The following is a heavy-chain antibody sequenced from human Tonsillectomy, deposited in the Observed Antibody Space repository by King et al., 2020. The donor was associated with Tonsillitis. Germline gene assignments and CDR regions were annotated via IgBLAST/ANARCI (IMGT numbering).Heavy chain of an antibody. CDR3: ARYVSGTFDY. J-gene: IGHJ4*02. CDR1: GGSISKSDHY. CDR2: MYYSGTS. V-gene: IGHV4-39*01. Sequence: QLQESGPGVVKPSETLSLTCTVSGGSISKSDHYWAWIRQPPGKGLEWIGYMYYSGTSFYNPSLKSRITISGGTSANRFSLKLSSVTAADTAVYFCARYVSGTFDYWGQGALVTVFS. D-gene: IGHD1-26*01.